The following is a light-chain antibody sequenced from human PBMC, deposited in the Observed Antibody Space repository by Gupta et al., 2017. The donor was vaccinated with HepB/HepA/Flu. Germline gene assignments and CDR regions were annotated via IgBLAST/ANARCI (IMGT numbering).Light chain of an antibody. CDR3: QSYGSGLNPHVV. CDR1: SSNIGAGFD. Sequence: QSVLTQPPSVSGAPGQRVTISCSGSSSNIGAGFDVQWYQQLPETAPNLLIYGNTNRPSGVPDRFSCSKSGASASLAITGLQAEDEADYYCQSYGSGLNPHVVFGGGTKLTVL. J-gene: IGLJ2*01. V-gene: IGLV1-40*01. CDR2: GNT.